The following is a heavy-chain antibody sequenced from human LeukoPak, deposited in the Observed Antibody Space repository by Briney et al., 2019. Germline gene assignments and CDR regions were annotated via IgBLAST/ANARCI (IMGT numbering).Heavy chain of an antibody. V-gene: IGHV1-2*02. CDR1: GYTFTGYY. CDR3: ARSDRPPFSGSYYY. Sequence: ASVKVSCKASGYTFTGYYMHWVRQAPGQGLEWIGWINPNSGGTNYAQKFQGRVTMTRDTSISTAYMELSRLRSDDTAVYYCARSDRPPFSGSYYYWGQGTLVTVSS. CDR2: INPNSGGT. J-gene: IGHJ4*02. D-gene: IGHD1-26*01.